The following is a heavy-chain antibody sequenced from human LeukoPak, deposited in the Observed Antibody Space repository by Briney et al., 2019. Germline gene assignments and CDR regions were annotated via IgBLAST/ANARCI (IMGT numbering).Heavy chain of an antibody. CDR3: ARDSSEFRSLIPH. J-gene: IGHJ1*01. D-gene: IGHD2-21*01. CDR1: GGTFSSHA. V-gene: IGHV1-69*13. Sequence: GASVKVSFKASGGTFSSHAISWVRQAPGQGLEWMGGINPIFGTAKYAQKFQGRVTITADESTSTAYMELSSLRSEDTAVYYCARDSSEFRSLIPHWGQGTLVTVSS. CDR2: INPIFGTA.